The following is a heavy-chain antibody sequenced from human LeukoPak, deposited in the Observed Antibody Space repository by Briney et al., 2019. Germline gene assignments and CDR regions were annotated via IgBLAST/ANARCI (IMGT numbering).Heavy chain of an antibody. V-gene: IGHV4-39*01. J-gene: IGHJ4*02. CDR1: GGSISSSSCY. CDR3: AKGVKQIVVVTAQHYLDY. CDR2: MYYSGST. D-gene: IGHD2-21*02. Sequence: PSETLSLTCTVSGGSISSSSCYWGWIRQPPGKGLEWIGNMYYSGSTYYNPSLKSRVTISVDTSNNQFSLKLSSVTAADTAVYYCAKGVKQIVVVTAQHYLDYWGQGTLVTVSS.